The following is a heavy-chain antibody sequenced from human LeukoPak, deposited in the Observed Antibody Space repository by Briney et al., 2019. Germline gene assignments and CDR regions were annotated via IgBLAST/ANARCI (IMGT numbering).Heavy chain of an antibody. CDR2: ISAYNGNT. J-gene: IGHJ4*02. Sequence: GASVKVSCKASGYTFTIYGISWVRQAPGQGLEWMGWISAYNGNTNYAQKLQGRVTMTTDTSTSTAYMELRSLRSDDTAVYYCARGLRGYSGYDPVDYWGQGTLVTVSS. D-gene: IGHD5-12*01. CDR1: GYTFTIYG. CDR3: ARGLRGYSGYDPVDY. V-gene: IGHV1-18*01.